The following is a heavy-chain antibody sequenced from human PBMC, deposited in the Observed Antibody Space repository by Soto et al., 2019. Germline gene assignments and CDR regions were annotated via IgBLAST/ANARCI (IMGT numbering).Heavy chain of an antibody. D-gene: IGHD6-13*01. CDR1: GYTFTSYG. V-gene: IGHV1-3*01. CDR2: INAANGDT. J-gene: IGHJ5*02. CDR3: VRRHVSATGIDWFDP. Sequence: ASVKVSCKASGYTFTSYGIHWVRQAPGQRLEWMGWINAANGDTKYSPKFQGRVTITRDTSASTAYVELSSLRSEDTAVYYCVRRHVSATGIDWFDPWGQGTLVTV.